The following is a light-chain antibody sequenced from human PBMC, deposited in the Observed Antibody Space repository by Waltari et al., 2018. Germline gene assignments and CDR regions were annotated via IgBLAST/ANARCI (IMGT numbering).Light chain of an antibody. CDR2: DVS. Sequence: QSALTQPASVSGSPGQSITISCTGTSSDVGGYNYVSWYQQHPGKAPKLMIYDVSKRPSGVSNRCSGSKSCNTASLTISGLQAEDEADYYCCSYAGSSTYVFGTGTKVTVL. J-gene: IGLJ1*01. CDR3: CSYAGSSTYV. V-gene: IGLV2-23*02. CDR1: SSDVGGYNY.